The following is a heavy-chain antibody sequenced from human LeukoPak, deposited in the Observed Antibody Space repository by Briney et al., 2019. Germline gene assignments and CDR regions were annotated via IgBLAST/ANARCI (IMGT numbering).Heavy chain of an antibody. D-gene: IGHD3-10*01. Sequence: GGSLRLSCAASGFTVSSNYMSWVRQAPGKGLEWVSGIGGSGGSSYYGDFVKGRFTVSRDNSKNTLHLQMNSLRAEDTAVYYCAKDIYFGSGSYYIGTFDYWGQGTLVTVSS. V-gene: IGHV3-23*01. J-gene: IGHJ4*02. CDR3: AKDIYFGSGSYYIGTFDY. CDR1: GFTVSSNY. CDR2: IGGSGGSS.